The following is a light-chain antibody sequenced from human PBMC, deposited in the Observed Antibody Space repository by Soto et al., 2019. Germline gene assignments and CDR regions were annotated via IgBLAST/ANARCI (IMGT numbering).Light chain of an antibody. V-gene: IGKV1-33*01. CDR1: QSISSW. CDR3: QQYENLPIT. Sequence: GDRVTITCLASQSISSWLAWYQQKSGKAPKLLIYDASILETGVPSRFYGGKSGTEFTFTISSLQPEDVATYYCQQYENLPITFGQGTRLEIK. CDR2: DAS. J-gene: IGKJ5*01.